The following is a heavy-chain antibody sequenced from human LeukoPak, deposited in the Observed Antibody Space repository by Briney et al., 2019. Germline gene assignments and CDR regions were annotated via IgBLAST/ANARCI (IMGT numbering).Heavy chain of an antibody. V-gene: IGHV3-53*01. CDR3: ARGRPHGNDY. D-gene: IGHD4-23*01. Sequence: PGGSLRLSCAASGFTVSSNYMSWVRQAPGKGLEWVSTIYSGGSTYYADTVKGRFTISRDKSKNTLYLQMNSLRVEDTAVYYCARGRPHGNDYWGQGTLVTVSS. J-gene: IGHJ4*02. CDR2: IYSGGST. CDR1: GFTVSSNY.